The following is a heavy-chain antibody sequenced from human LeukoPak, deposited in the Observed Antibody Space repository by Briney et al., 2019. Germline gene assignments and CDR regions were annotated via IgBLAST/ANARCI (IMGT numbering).Heavy chain of an antibody. V-gene: IGHV4-61*02. CDR2: TYTSGST. J-gene: IGHJ4*02. D-gene: IGHD3-22*01. CDR1: GGSISSGSYY. CDR3: ARDRSMIVTN. Sequence: PSQTLSLTCTVSGGSISSGSYYWSWIRQPAGKGLEWIGRTYTSGSTNYNPSLKSRVTISVDTSKNQFSLKLSSVTAADTAVYYCARDRSMIVTNWGQGTLVTVSS.